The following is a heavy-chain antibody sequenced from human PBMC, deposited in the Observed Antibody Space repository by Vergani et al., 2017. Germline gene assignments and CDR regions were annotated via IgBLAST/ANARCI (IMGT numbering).Heavy chain of an antibody. J-gene: IGHJ2*01. CDR2: ISYDGSNK. Sequence: VQLVESGGVVVQPGGSLRLSCAASGFTFDDYTMHWVRQAPGKGLEWVAVISYDGSNKYYADSVKGRFTISRDNSKNTLYPQMNSLRAEDTAVYYCAKVAGDIVVVPAAANWYFDLWGRGTLVTVSS. D-gene: IGHD2-2*01. CDR1: GFTFDDYT. V-gene: IGHV3-30*18. CDR3: AKVAGDIVVVPAAANWYFDL.